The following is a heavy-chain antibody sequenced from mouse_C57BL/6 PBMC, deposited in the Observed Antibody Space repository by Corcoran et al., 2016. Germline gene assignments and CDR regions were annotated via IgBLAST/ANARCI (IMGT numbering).Heavy chain of an antibody. CDR3: ARSGFITTAFDY. Sequence: EVQLQQSGPELVKPGASVKISCKASGYTFTDYYMNWVKQSHGKSLEWIGDINPNNGGTSYNQKFKGKATLTVDKSSSTAYMELRSLTSEDSAVYYCARSGFITTAFDYWGQGTTLTVSS. J-gene: IGHJ2*01. CDR2: INPNNGGT. CDR1: GYTFTDYY. D-gene: IGHD1-1*01. V-gene: IGHV1-26*01.